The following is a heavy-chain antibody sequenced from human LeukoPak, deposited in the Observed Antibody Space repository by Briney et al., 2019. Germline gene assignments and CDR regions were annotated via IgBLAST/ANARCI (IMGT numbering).Heavy chain of an antibody. CDR2: ISYDGSNK. CDR3: ARGPLTGKWPDMGFDY. Sequence: GGSLRLSCAASGFTFSNAWMSWVRQAPGKGLEWVAVISYDGSNKYYADSVKGRFTISRDNSKNTLYLQMNSLRTEDTAVYYCARGPLTGKWPDMGFDYWGQGTLVTVSS. CDR1: GFTFSNAW. J-gene: IGHJ4*02. V-gene: IGHV3-30-3*01. D-gene: IGHD3-9*01.